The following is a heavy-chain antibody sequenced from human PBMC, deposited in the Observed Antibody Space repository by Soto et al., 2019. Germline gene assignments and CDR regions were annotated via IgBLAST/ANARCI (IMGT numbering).Heavy chain of an antibody. CDR3: AKGGVVPAVHFDY. CDR1: GFTFSNYA. Sequence: GGSLRLSCAASGFTFSNYAMSWVRQAPGKGPEWVSGISGSGSSTYYVDSVKGRFTISRDNSKNTLYLQINSLRAEDKAVYYCAKGGVVPAVHFDYWGQGTLVTVSS. CDR2: ISGSGSST. D-gene: IGHD2-2*01. J-gene: IGHJ4*02. V-gene: IGHV3-23*01.